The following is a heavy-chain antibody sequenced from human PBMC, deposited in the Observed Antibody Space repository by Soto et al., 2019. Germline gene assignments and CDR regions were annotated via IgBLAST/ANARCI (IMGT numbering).Heavy chain of an antibody. D-gene: IGHD2-15*01. V-gene: IGHV4-31*03. CDR2: IYYSGST. Sequence: QVQLQESGPGLVKPSQTLSLTCTVSGGSISSGGYYWSWIRQHPGKGLEWIGYIYYSGSTYYNPSLKSRVTISVDTSKNQFSLKLSSVTAADTAVYYCATGYCSGGSCSYYCMDIWGQGTTVTVSS. CDR1: GGSISSGGYY. J-gene: IGHJ6*02. CDR3: ATGYCSGGSCSYYCMDI.